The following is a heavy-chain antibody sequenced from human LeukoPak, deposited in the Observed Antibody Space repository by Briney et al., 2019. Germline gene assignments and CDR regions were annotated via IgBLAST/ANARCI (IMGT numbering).Heavy chain of an antibody. V-gene: IGHV3-11*01. CDR2: ISSSGSTI. J-gene: IGHJ6*02. CDR3: ARPYYGSGTSDYYGMDV. CDR1: GFTSSDYY. D-gene: IGHD3-10*01. Sequence: GESLRLSCAASGFTSSDYYMSWIRQAPGKGLEWVSYISSSGSTIYYADSVKGRFTISRDNAKSSLYLQMNSLRAEDTAVYYCARPYYGSGTSDYYGMDVWGQGTTVTVSS.